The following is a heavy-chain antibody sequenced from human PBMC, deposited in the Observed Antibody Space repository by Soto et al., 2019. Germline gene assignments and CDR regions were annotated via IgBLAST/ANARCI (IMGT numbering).Heavy chain of an antibody. CDR3: TRGQH. V-gene: IGHV3-7*01. CDR2: INEDGSEK. J-gene: IGHJ1*01. CDR1: GFSFSRYW. Sequence: EVQLVESGGGLVQPGGSLSLSCAASGFSFSRYWMSWVRQSPGKGLEWVANINEDGSEKYFVDSVRGRFTISRDNAKNSLFLQMNSLRAEDTAVYYCTRGQHWGQGTLVTVSA.